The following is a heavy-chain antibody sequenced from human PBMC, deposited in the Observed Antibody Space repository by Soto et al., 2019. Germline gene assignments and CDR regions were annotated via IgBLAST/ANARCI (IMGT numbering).Heavy chain of an antibody. Sequence: QVQLVQSGAEEKKPGASVKVSCKASGYTFTGYAMHWVRQAPGQRLEWMGWINAGNGNTKYSQKFQGRVTITRDTSASTAYMELSSLRSEDTALYYCARAVAGPADFDYWGQGTLVTVSS. CDR2: INAGNGNT. D-gene: IGHD5-12*01. V-gene: IGHV1-3*05. J-gene: IGHJ4*02. CDR3: ARAVAGPADFDY. CDR1: GYTFTGYA.